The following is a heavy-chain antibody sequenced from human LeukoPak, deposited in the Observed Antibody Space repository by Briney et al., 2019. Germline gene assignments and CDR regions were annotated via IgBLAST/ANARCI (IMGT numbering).Heavy chain of an antibody. CDR2: INPNSGGT. V-gene: IGHV1-2*02. J-gene: IGHJ5*02. Sequence: ASVKASCKASGYTFTGYYMHWVRQAPGRGLEWMGWINPNSGGTNYAQKFQGRVTMTRDTSISTAYMELSRLRSDDTAVYYCARDNYGSYNWFDPWGQGTLVTVSS. D-gene: IGHD4-17*01. CDR1: GYTFTGYY. CDR3: ARDNYGSYNWFDP.